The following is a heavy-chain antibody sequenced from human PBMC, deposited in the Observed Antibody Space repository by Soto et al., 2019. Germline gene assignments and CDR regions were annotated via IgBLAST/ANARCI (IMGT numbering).Heavy chain of an antibody. Sequence: SGGSLRLSCAASGFTFSSYGMHWVRQAPGKGLEWVAVISYDGSNKYYADSVKGRFTISRDNSKNTLYLQMNSLRAEDTAVYYCAKDRYGYSYGYEGFDYWGQGTLVTVSS. CDR1: GFTFSSYG. D-gene: IGHD5-18*01. CDR3: AKDRYGYSYGYEGFDY. CDR2: ISYDGSNK. V-gene: IGHV3-30*18. J-gene: IGHJ4*02.